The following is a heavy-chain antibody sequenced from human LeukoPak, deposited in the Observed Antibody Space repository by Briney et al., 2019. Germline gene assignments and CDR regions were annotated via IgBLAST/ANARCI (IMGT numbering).Heavy chain of an antibody. Sequence: ASVKVSCEASGYTFTSYGISWVRQAPGQGLEWMGWISAYNGNTNYAQKLQGRVTMTTDTSTSTAYIELRSLRSDDTAVYYCARIPLRELYFDYWGQGTLVTVSS. CDR1: GYTFTSYG. D-gene: IGHD1-26*01. V-gene: IGHV1-18*01. CDR2: ISAYNGNT. J-gene: IGHJ4*02. CDR3: ARIPLRELYFDY.